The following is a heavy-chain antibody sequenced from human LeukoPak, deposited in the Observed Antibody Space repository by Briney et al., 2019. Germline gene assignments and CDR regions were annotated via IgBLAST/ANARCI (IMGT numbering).Heavy chain of an antibody. CDR2: IIPNSGGT. CDR3: ARGHFYYGPDAPGVY. Sequence: ASVKVSCKASGYIFTGYYIYWERQAPGQGLECLGRIIPNSGGTNYAQSFQGRVTMTRDTSINTAYLELTRLTSDDTAVYYCARGHFYYGPDAPGVYWGQGTLVTVSS. J-gene: IGHJ4*02. CDR1: GYIFTGYY. D-gene: IGHD3-10*01. V-gene: IGHV1-2*06.